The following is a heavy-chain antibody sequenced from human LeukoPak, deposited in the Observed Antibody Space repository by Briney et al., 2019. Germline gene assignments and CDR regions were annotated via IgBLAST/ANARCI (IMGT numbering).Heavy chain of an antibody. Sequence: GGSLRLSCAASGFTFSSYGMHWVRQAPGKGLEWVAFIRYDGSNKYYADSVKGRFTISRDNSKNTLYLQMNSLRAEDTAVYYCAKGISLYYYDSSGYYSLDYWGQGTLVTVSS. CDR1: GFTFSSYG. J-gene: IGHJ4*02. CDR3: AKGISLYYYDSSGYYSLDY. D-gene: IGHD3-22*01. V-gene: IGHV3-30*02. CDR2: IRYDGSNK.